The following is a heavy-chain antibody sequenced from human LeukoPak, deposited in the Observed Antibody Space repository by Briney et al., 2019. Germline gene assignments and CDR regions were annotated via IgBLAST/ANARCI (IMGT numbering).Heavy chain of an antibody. CDR3: ARRTRAASVDY. Sequence: SETLSLTCTVSGGSISSYYWSWIRQPPGKGLEWIRYIYYSGSTYYNPSLKSRVTISIDMSKNQFSLKLSSVAVADTAVYYCARRTRAASVDYWGQGTLVTVSS. CDR2: IYYSGST. CDR1: GGSISSYY. V-gene: IGHV4-59*08. J-gene: IGHJ4*02. D-gene: IGHD6-25*01.